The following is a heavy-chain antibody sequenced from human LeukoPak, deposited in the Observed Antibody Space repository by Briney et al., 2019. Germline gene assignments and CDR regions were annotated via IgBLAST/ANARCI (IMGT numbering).Heavy chain of an antibody. J-gene: IGHJ4*02. D-gene: IGHD3-22*01. CDR2: IYYSGST. V-gene: IGHV4-59*01. CDR3: ARGPYYFDSSGASPCFDS. CDR1: GVSISSYY. Sequence: SETLSLTCTVSGVSISSYYWSWIRQPPAKGLEWIGYIYYSGSTNYNPSLKSRVTISVDTSKTQFYLKLSSVTAADTAVYYCARGPYYFDSSGASPCFDSWGQGTLVTVSS.